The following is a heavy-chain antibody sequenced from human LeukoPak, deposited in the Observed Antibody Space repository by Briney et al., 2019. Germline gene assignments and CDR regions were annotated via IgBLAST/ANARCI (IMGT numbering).Heavy chain of an antibody. CDR3: ARSGSGPPGY. J-gene: IGHJ4*02. CDR1: GFTFSSYE. D-gene: IGHD3-10*01. Sequence: GGSLRLSCAASGFTFSSYEMNWVRQAPGKGLEWVSYISSSGSTIYYADSVKGRFTISRDNAKNTLYLQRNSLRAEDTAVYYCARSGSGPPGYWGQGTLVTVSS. V-gene: IGHV3-48*03. CDR2: ISSSGSTI.